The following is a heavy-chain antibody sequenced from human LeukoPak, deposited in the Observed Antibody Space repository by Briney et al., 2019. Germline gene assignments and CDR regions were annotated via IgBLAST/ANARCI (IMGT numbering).Heavy chain of an antibody. Sequence: ASVKVSCKASGYTFTSYAMHWVRQAPGQRLEWMGWINAGNGNTKYSQKFQGRVTITRDTSASTAYMELSSLRSEDTAVHYCARGSSGWYPPGDYWGQGTLVTVSS. CDR1: GYTFTSYA. CDR2: INAGNGNT. V-gene: IGHV1-3*01. J-gene: IGHJ4*02. CDR3: ARGSSGWYPPGDY. D-gene: IGHD6-19*01.